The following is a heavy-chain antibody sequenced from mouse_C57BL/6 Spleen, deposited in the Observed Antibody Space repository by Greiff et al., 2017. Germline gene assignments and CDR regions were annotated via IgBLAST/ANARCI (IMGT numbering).Heavy chain of an antibody. J-gene: IGHJ1*03. D-gene: IGHD1-1*01. Sequence: VQLQQPGTELVKPGASVKLSCKASGYTFTSYWMHWVKQRPGQGLEWIGNINPSNGGTNYNEKFKSKATLTVDKSSSTAYMQLSSLTSEDSAVHYCARGYYGSSRYFDVWGTGTTVTVSS. CDR2: INPSNGGT. CDR3: ARGYYGSSRYFDV. CDR1: GYTFTSYW. V-gene: IGHV1-53*01.